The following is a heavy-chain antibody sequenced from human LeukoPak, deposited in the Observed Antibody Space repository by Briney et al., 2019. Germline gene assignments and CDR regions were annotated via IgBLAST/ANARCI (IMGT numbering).Heavy chain of an antibody. D-gene: IGHD4-11*01. CDR1: GFTVSSNY. V-gene: IGHV3-53*01. CDR2: IYSGGST. Sequence: TGGSLRLSCAASGFTVSSNYMSWVRQAPGKGLEWVSVIYSGGSTYYADSVKGRFTISRDNSKNTLYLQMNSLRAEDTAVYYCAKSKDPLHFDYWGQGTLVTVSS. J-gene: IGHJ4*02. CDR3: AKSKDPLHFDY.